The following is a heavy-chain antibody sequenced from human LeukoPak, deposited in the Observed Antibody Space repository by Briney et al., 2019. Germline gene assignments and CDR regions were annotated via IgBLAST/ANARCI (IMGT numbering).Heavy chain of an antibody. CDR3: ASEIMVRGAMRRYYFDY. CDR1: GYTFTSYY. D-gene: IGHD3-10*01. Sequence: ASVKVSCKASGYTFTSYYIHWVRQAPGQGLEWMGIINPSGDITSYAQKFQGRVTLTRDTSTSTGYMEVGSLRSEDTAVYYCASEIMVRGAMRRYYFDYWGQGTLVTVSS. V-gene: IGHV1-46*01. J-gene: IGHJ4*02. CDR2: INPSGDIT.